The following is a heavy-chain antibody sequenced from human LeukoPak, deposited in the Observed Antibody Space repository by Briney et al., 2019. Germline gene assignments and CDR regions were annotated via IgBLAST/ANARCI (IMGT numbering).Heavy chain of an antibody. CDR1: GFTFSSLW. V-gene: IGHV3-7*01. CDR3: TKDRQGPNQYHMDV. CDR2: RNQDGSTT. J-gene: IGHJ6*03. Sequence: PGGSLRLSCAASGFTFSSLWMSWVRQAPGRGPELVANRNQDGSTTYYVASVKIRFTISRDNAKNSLSLQMSSLRDEDTAVYYCTKDRQGPNQYHMDVWGKGTTVTVSS.